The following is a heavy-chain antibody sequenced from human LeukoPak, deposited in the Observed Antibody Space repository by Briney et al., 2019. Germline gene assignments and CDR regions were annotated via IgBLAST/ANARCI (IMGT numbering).Heavy chain of an antibody. D-gene: IGHD2-15*01. CDR1: GGSINSYY. Sequence: KPSETLSLTCTVSGGSINSYYWSWLRQPPGKGLEWIGYIYYGGSTNYNPSLKSRLTISVDTSNNKFSLKLPSLTAADTAVYYCVRHLSAGRPAFDIWGQGTMVTVSS. V-gene: IGHV4-59*08. CDR3: VRHLSAGRPAFDI. J-gene: IGHJ3*02. CDR2: IYYGGST.